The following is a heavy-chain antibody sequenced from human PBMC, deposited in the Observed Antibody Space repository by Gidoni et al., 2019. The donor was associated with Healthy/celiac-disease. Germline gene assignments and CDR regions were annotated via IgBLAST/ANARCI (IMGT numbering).Heavy chain of an antibody. CDR3: ARGFPMPYWYFDL. CDR2: IYYSGSI. V-gene: IGHV4-61*01. D-gene: IGHD2-2*01. CDR1: GGSVSSGSNY. J-gene: IGHJ2*01. Sequence: QVQLQESGPGLVKPSATLSLTCHVSGGSVSSGSNYWSWIRQPPGKGLEWIGYIYYSGSINYNPSLKSRVTISVDTSKKQFSLKLTSRNAADTAVYYCARGFPMPYWYFDLWGRGTLVTVSS.